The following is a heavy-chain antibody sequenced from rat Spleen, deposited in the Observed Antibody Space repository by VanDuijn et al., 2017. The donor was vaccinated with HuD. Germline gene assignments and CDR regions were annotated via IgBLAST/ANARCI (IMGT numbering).Heavy chain of an antibody. CDR3: ARQGFNYGGYPKDYFDY. J-gene: IGHJ2*01. Sequence: EVQLVESGGGLVQPGRSLKLSCVASGFTFNNYWMTWIRQAPGKGLEWVASISNAAGKVYYPDSVKGRFTISRDTVQNILYLQMNSPRSEDTATYYCARQGFNYGGYPKDYFDYWGQGVMVTVSS. D-gene: IGHD1-11*01. CDR2: ISNAAGKV. CDR1: GFTFNNYW. V-gene: IGHV5-31*01.